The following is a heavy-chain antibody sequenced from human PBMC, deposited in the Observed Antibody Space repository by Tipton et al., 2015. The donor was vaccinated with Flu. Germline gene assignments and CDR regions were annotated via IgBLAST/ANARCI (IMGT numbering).Heavy chain of an antibody. D-gene: IGHD3-10*01. CDR3: ARDLFGEKDWFDP. Sequence: TLSLTCTVSGGSISSGSYYWSWIRQPAGKGLEWIGRIYTSGSTNYNPSLKSRATISVDTSKNQFSLKLSSVTAADTAVYYCARDLFGEKDWFDPWGQGTLVTVSS. CDR2: IYTSGST. J-gene: IGHJ5*02. V-gene: IGHV4-61*02. CDR1: GGSISSGSYY.